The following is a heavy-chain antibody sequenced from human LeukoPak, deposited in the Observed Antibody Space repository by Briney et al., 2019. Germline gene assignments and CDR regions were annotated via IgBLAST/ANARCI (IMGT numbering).Heavy chain of an antibody. CDR1: GFTFSNAW. D-gene: IGHD3-22*01. CDR2: IKSKTDGGTT. CDR3: TTVDYYDSSAYYSSFDY. V-gene: IGHV3-15*01. J-gene: IGHJ4*02. Sequence: PGGSLRLSCAASGFTFSNAWMSWVRQAPGKRLEWVGRIKSKTDGGTTDYAAPVKGRFTISRDDSKNTLYLQMNSLKTEDTAVYYCTTVDYYDSSAYYSSFDYWGQGTLVTVSS.